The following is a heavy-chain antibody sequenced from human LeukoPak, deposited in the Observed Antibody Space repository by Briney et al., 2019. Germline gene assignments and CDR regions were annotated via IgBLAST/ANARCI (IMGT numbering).Heavy chain of an antibody. Sequence: QSGGSLRLSCAASGFTFSSYAMSWVRQAPGKGLEWVSAISGSGGGTYYEDSVQGRFTISRDNSKNTLYLQMSSLRAEDTAVYYCAKDAMVRGVIRGSAFDIWGQGTMVTVSS. V-gene: IGHV3-23*01. D-gene: IGHD3-10*01. J-gene: IGHJ3*02. CDR1: GFTFSSYA. CDR2: ISGSGGGT. CDR3: AKDAMVRGVIRGSAFDI.